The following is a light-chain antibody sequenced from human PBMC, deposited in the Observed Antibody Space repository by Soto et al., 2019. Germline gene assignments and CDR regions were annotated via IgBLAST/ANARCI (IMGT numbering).Light chain of an antibody. CDR3: QQCHTFPRT. CDR2: AGS. Sequence: DIQMTQSLSSLSASFGDRVSVTCRASQRIGNYLSWYQQTPGKAPKLLIHAGSNLQSGVPSRFSDSGFCTDFTLTISVLQPEDLATYYCQQCHTFPRTFGQGTKVE. V-gene: IGKV1-39*01. CDR1: QRIGNY. J-gene: IGKJ1*01.